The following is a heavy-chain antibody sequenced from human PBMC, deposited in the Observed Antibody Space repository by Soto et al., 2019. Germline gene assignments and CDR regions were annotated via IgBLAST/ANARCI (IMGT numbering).Heavy chain of an antibody. Sequence: QVQLQESGPGLVKPSQTLSLTCTVSGGSIGGGGYYWTWIRQHPGKGLEWIGYIYYSGNTYYNPSLKSRVTISVGTSKNQFSLKLNSVTAADTAVYYCARQTLGSRYFDLWGRGTLVTVSS. J-gene: IGHJ2*01. CDR2: IYYSGNT. V-gene: IGHV4-31*03. CDR1: GGSIGGGGYY. D-gene: IGHD7-27*01. CDR3: ARQTLGSRYFDL.